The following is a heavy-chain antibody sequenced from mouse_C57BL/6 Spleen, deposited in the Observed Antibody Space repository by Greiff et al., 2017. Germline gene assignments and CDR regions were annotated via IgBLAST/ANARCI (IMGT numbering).Heavy chain of an antibody. J-gene: IGHJ3*01. V-gene: IGHV1-64*01. CDR1: GYTFTSYW. Sequence: VKLQQPGAELVKPGASVKLSCKASGYTFTSYWMHWVKQRPGQGLEWIGMIHPNSGSTNYNEKFKSKATLTVDKSSSTAYMQLSSLTSEDSAVYYCARGGYGNYTWFAYWGQGTLVTVSA. CDR3: ARGGYGNYTWFAY. D-gene: IGHD2-10*02. CDR2: IHPNSGST.